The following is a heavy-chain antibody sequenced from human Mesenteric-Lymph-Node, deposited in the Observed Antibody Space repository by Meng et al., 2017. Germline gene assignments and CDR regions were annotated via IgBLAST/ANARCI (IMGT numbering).Heavy chain of an antibody. CDR1: GYSFTNYW. V-gene: IGHV5-51*01. D-gene: IGHD3-9*01. CDR2: ISPPDSDT. J-gene: IGHJ4*02. Sequence: GESLKISCKGSGYSFTNYWIGWVRQMPGKGLEWMGSISPPDSDTRYSPSFRGQVTISADKSISTAYLQWSSLKASDTAMYYCARHVGDYDILPSYFDYWGQGTLVTVSS. CDR3: ARHVGDYDILPSYFDY.